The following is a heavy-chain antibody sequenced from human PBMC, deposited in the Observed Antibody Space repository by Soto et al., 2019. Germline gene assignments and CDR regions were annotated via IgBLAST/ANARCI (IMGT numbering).Heavy chain of an antibody. CDR2: IIPIFGTA. CDR1: GGTFSSYA. J-gene: IGHJ6*02. CDR3: AREMATLHYYYYCMDV. V-gene: IGHV1-69*01. D-gene: IGHD5-12*01. Sequence: QVQLVQSGAEVKKPGSSVKVSCKASGGTFSSYAISWVRQAPGQGLEWMGGIIPIFGTANYAQKFQGRVTITADESTSTAYMELSSLRSEDTAVYYCAREMATLHYYYYCMDVWGQGTTVTVSS.